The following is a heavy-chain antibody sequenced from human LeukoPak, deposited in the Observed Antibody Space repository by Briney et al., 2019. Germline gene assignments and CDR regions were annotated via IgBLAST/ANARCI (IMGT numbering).Heavy chain of an antibody. CDR2: INHSGST. V-gene: IGHV4-34*01. CDR1: GGSFSGYY. Sequence: SETLSLTCAVYGGSFSGYYWSWIRQPPGKGLEWIGEINHSGSTNYNPSLKSRVTISVDTSKNQFSLKLSSVTAADTAVYYCARRSFYCSGDSCLAPFDYWGQGTLVTVSS. CDR3: ARRSFYCSGDSCLAPFDY. J-gene: IGHJ4*02. D-gene: IGHD2-15*01.